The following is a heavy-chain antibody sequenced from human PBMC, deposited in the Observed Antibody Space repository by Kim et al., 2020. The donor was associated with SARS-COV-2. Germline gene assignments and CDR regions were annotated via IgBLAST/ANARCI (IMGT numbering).Heavy chain of an antibody. J-gene: IGHJ4*02. Sequence: GGSLRLSCEASGFSFSSYWMSWVRQAPGQGLEWMATIKEDGSVKYYLDSVMGRFTISRDNAKQSLYLQMDPLRAEATAVYYCATPQSGYCGQGTLVSFS. CDR2: IKEDGSVK. D-gene: IGHD3-3*01. V-gene: IGHV3-7*01. CDR3: ATPQSGY. CDR1: GFSFSSYW.